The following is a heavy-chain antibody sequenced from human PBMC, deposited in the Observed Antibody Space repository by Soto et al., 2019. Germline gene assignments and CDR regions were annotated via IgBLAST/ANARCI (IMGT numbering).Heavy chain of an antibody. CDR3: AKDINIAAAGTIDY. D-gene: IGHD6-13*01. Sequence: GGSLRLSCAASGFTFSSYAMSWVRQAPGKGLEWVSAISGSGGSIGYADSVKGRFTISRDNAKNSLYLQMNSLRAEDTALYYCAKDINIAAAGTIDYWGQGTLVTVSS. CDR2: ISGSGGSI. J-gene: IGHJ4*02. CDR1: GFTFSSYA. V-gene: IGHV3-23*01.